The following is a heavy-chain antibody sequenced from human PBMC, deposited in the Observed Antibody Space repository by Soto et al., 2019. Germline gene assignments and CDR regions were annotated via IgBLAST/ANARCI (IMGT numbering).Heavy chain of an antibody. J-gene: IGHJ6*02. CDR3: ASTALDYDFWSGPAEYYYYGMDV. D-gene: IGHD3-3*01. V-gene: IGHV4-30-2*01. CDR1: GGSISSGGYS. Sequence: SETLSLTCAVSGGSISSGGYSWSWIRQPPGKGLEWIGYIYHSGSTYYNPSLKSRVTISVDRSKNQFSLKLSSVTAADTAVYYCASTALDYDFWSGPAEYYYYGMDVWGQGTTVTVSS. CDR2: IYHSGST.